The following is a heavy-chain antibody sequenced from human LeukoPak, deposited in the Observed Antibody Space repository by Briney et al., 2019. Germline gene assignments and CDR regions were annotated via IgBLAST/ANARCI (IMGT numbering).Heavy chain of an antibody. J-gene: IGHJ4*02. CDR3: AKHVKPMVVVSSHRVIDY. CDR2: IWYDGSNK. CDR1: GFTFSSYS. D-gene: IGHD3-22*01. Sequence: PGGSLRLSCAASGFTFSSYSMHWVRQAPGKGLEWVAVIWYDGSNKYYADSVKGRFTISRDNSKNTLYLQMNSLRAEDTAVYYCAKHVKPMVVVSSHRVIDYWGQGTLVTVSS. V-gene: IGHV3-33*08.